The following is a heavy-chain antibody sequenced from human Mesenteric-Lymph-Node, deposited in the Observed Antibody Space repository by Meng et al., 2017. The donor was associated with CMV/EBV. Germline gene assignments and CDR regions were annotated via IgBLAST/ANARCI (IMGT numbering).Heavy chain of an antibody. CDR1: GFTFSSYW. J-gene: IGHJ4*02. D-gene: IGHD2-15*01. CDR2: IKPDGSEK. CDR3: ARDVVGFDY. Sequence: GGSLKISCAASGFTFSSYWMSWVRQAPGKGLEWVANIKPDGSEKYYADSVKGRFTISRDNAENSVYLLMNSLRAEDTAVYFCARDVVGFDYWGQGIVVTVSS. V-gene: IGHV3-7*01.